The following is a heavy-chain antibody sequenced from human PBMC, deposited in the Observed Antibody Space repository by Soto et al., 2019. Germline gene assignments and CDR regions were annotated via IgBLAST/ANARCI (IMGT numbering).Heavy chain of an antibody. Sequence: QVQLVQSGAEVKKPGSSVKVSCKGSGGNRYTITWVRQAPGQGLEWMGRIIPMFGIATYAQNFQGIVTISADKSTSTAYMELSSLRSEDTAVYYCARDSGRSDVVPAAISAMDVWGRGTTVTVSS. CDR1: GGNRYT. V-gene: IGHV1-69*08. J-gene: IGHJ6*02. CDR2: IIPMFGIA. CDR3: ARDSGRSDVVPAAISAMDV. D-gene: IGHD2-2*01.